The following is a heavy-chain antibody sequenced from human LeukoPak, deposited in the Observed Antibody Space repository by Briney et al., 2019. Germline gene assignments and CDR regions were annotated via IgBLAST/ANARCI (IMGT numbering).Heavy chain of an antibody. D-gene: IGHD1-7*01. CDR2: ISENGGAA. Sequence: GGSLRLSCAASGFTFTNYVMGWVRQAQGRGLEWVSAISENGGAADYADSVRGRFTISRDNSQNTLYQQMNSLRAEDTAVYYCAKRTGVTELHFDHWGQGTLVTVSS. J-gene: IGHJ4*02. V-gene: IGHV3-23*01. CDR3: AKRTGVTELHFDH. CDR1: GFTFTNYV.